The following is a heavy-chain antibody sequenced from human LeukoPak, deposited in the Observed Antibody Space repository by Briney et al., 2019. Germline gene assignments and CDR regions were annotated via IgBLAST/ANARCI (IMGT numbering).Heavy chain of an antibody. V-gene: IGHV4-59*01. J-gene: IGHJ4*02. CDR3: ARFALMGSYYAYFDY. CDR2: VFYNGDT. Sequence: PSETLSLTCTVSGGSFSKYYWSWIRQPPGKGLECIGDVFYNGDTNYNPSLKSRVTISVDTSKNQFSLKLRSVTAADTAVYYCARFALMGSYYAYFDYWGQGTLVTVSS. D-gene: IGHD1-26*01. CDR1: GGSFSKYY.